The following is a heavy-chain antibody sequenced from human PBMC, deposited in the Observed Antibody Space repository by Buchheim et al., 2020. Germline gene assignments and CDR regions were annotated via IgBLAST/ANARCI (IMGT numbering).Heavy chain of an antibody. CDR2: IYYSGST. CDR3: ARDLSGGSYYPSYYYYYGMDV. D-gene: IGHD1-26*01. CDR1: GGSISSYY. Sequence: QVQLQESGPGLVKPSETLSLTCTVSGGSISSYYWSWIRQPPGKGLEWIGYIYYSGSTNYNPSLKSRVTISVDTSKNQFSLKLSSVTAADTAVYYCARDLSGGSYYPSYYYYYGMDVWGQGTT. J-gene: IGHJ6*02. V-gene: IGHV4-59*01.